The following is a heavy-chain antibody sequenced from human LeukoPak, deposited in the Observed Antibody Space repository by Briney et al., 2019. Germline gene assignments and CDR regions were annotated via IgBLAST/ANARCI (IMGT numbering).Heavy chain of an antibody. V-gene: IGHV1-46*01. Sequence: ASVKVSCKASGYTFTSNYIHWVRQAPGQGLEWMGMIYPRDGSTSYAQKFQGRVTVTRDTSTSTVHMELSGLRSEDTAVYYCAREGQQLKHFDYWGQGTLVTVSS. J-gene: IGHJ4*02. D-gene: IGHD1-1*01. CDR2: IYPRDGST. CDR3: AREGQQLKHFDY. CDR1: GYTFTSNY.